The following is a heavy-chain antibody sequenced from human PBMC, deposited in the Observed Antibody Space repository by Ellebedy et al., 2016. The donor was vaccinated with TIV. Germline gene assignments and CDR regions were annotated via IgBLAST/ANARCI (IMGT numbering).Heavy chain of an antibody. V-gene: IGHV3-21*01. D-gene: IGHD3-3*02. J-gene: IGHJ4*02. CDR3: VRDLTSPPPKLARIGTGPFGY. CDR1: GFSFTSYS. Sequence: GESLKISCAASGFSFTSYSMIWVRQAPGNGLEWLSILSSSSTYIYYAESVKVRFTISRDNTKESLFLKMNSLRDDDTAMYYCVRDLTSPPPKLARIGTGPFGYWGQGALVTVSS. CDR2: LSSSSTYI.